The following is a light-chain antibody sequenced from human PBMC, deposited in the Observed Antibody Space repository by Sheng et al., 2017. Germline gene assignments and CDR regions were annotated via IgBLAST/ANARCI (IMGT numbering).Light chain of an antibody. J-gene: IGKJ2*03. Sequence: DIQMTQSPSTLSASVGDKVTISCRASQSISTYLAWYQQKPGKAPKLLIYKASSLESGVPSRFSGSGSGTEFTLTISSLQPDDFATYYCQQYVRFYSFAQGTKLETK. CDR3: QQYVRFYS. CDR2: KAS. CDR1: QSISTY. V-gene: IGKV1-5*03.